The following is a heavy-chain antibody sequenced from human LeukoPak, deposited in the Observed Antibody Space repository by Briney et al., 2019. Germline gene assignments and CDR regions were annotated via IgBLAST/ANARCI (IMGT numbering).Heavy chain of an antibody. V-gene: IGHV3-7*01. D-gene: IGHD6-19*01. Sequence: GGSLRLSCAASGFTFSSYWMSWVRQAPGKGLEWVANIKQDGSEKYYVDSVKGRFTISGDNAKNSLYLQMNSLRAEDTAVYYCARDGDSSGWYKYFDYWGQGTLVTVSS. CDR2: IKQDGSEK. CDR3: ARDGDSSGWYKYFDY. CDR1: GFTFSSYW. J-gene: IGHJ4*02.